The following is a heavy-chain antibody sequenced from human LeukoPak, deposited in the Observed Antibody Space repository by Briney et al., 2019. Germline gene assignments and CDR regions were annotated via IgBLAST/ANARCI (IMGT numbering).Heavy chain of an antibody. V-gene: IGHV4-39*01. Sequence: GSLRLSCAASGFTFSNYWMSWVRQAPGKGLEWIGNIYYSGNTYYNPSLKSRVTISVDTSKNQFSLKLSSVTAADTAVYYCATPPPYCGSTSCFAHFQHWGQGTLVTVSS. CDR3: ATPPPYCGSTSCFAHFQH. J-gene: IGHJ1*01. D-gene: IGHD2-2*01. CDR2: IYYSGNT. CDR1: GFTFSNYW.